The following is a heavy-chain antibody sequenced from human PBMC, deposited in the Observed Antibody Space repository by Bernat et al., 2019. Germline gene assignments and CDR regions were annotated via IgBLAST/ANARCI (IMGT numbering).Heavy chain of an antibody. D-gene: IGHD3-10*01. Sequence: EVQLVESGGGLVQPGGSLRLSCAASGFTFSSYWMHWVRQAPGKGLVWVSRINSDGSSTSYADSVKGRFTISRDNAKNTLYLQMNSLRAEDTAVYYCERDGAGGGFGELLGYDYYGMDVWGQGTTVTVSS. CDR2: INSDGSST. V-gene: IGHV3-74*01. CDR1: GFTFSSYW. J-gene: IGHJ6*02. CDR3: ERDGAGGGFGELLGYDYYGMDV.